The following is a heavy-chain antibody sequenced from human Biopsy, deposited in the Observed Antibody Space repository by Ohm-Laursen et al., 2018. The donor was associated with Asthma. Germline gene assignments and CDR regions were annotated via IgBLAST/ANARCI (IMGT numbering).Heavy chain of an antibody. J-gene: IGHJ4*02. CDR3: ARDGTDMNEAMPKDY. Sequence: SLRLSCTAPGFTFNSYSMNWVRQAPGKGLEWVSSIRSSSSYIYYADSVKGRFTISRDNAKNSLYLQMNSLRAEDTAVYYCARDGTDMNEAMPKDYWGQGTLVTVSS. D-gene: IGHD2-2*01. V-gene: IGHV3-21*01. CDR1: GFTFNSYS. CDR2: IRSSSSYI.